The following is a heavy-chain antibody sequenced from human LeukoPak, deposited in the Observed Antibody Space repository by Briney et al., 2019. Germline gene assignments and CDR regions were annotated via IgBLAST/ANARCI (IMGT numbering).Heavy chain of an antibody. D-gene: IGHD3-22*01. CDR1: GGSISGGSYY. Sequence: SETLSLTCTVSGGSISGGSYYWSWIRQPAGKGLEWIGRIYTSGSTNYNPSLKSRVTISVDTSKNQFSLKLSSVTAADTAVYYCARQWLGDAFDIWGQGTMVTVSS. V-gene: IGHV4-61*02. J-gene: IGHJ3*02. CDR2: IYTSGST. CDR3: ARQWLGDAFDI.